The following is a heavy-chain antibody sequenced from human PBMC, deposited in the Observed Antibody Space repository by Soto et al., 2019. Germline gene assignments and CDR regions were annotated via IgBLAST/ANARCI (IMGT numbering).Heavy chain of an antibody. Sequence: QVQLQQWGAGLLKPSETLSLTCAVYGGSFSGYYWSWIRQPPGKGLEWIGEINHSGSTNYNPSLKSRVTISVDTSKNQFSLKLSSVTAADTAVYYCARGRQWWAVRGSLPFDYWGQGTLVTVSS. CDR1: GGSFSGYY. CDR3: ARGRQWWAVRGSLPFDY. J-gene: IGHJ4*02. CDR2: INHSGST. V-gene: IGHV4-34*01. D-gene: IGHD3-10*01.